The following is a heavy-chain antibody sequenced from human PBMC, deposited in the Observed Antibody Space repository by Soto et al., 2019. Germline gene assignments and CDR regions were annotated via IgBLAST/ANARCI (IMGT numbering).Heavy chain of an antibody. V-gene: IGHV3-7*03. D-gene: IGHD4-17*01. J-gene: IGHJ4*02. CDR2: IKQDGSVK. Sequence: GGSLRLSCAPSGFTFSNYWMSWVRQAPGQGLEWVASIKQDGSVKHYVDSVKGRFTISRGNAEKSLHLQMNSLRAEDTAVYYCAKLRGDYTVFDYWGQGARVTVSS. CDR3: AKLRGDYTVFDY. CDR1: GFTFSNYW.